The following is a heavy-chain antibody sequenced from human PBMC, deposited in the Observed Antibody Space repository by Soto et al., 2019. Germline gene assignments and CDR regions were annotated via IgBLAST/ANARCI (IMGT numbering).Heavy chain of an antibody. CDR3: ARSPFGPSVLKTGRHTKSSSWYPAWFDP. CDR2: IYYSGST. CDR1: GGSISSSSYY. Sequence: TSETLSLTCTVSGGSISSSSYYWGWIRQPPGKGLEWIGSIYYSGSTYYNPSLKSRVTISVDTSKNQFSLKLSSVTAADTAVYYCARSPFGPSVLKTGRHTKSSSWYPAWFDPWGQGTLVTVSS. D-gene: IGHD6-13*01. V-gene: IGHV4-39*01. J-gene: IGHJ5*02.